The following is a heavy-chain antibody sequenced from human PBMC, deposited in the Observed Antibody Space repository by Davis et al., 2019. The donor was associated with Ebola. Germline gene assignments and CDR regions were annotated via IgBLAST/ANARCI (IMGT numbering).Heavy chain of an antibody. CDR3: ARGGRGLGFTDAFDI. CDR1: GYTFTSYY. Sequence: ASVKVSCKASGYTFTSYYMHWVRQAPGQGLEWMGIINPSGGSTSYAQKFQGRVTMTRDTSTSTVYMELSSLRSEDTAVYYCARGGRGLGFTDAFDIWGQGTMVTVSS. D-gene: IGHD3-16*01. V-gene: IGHV1-46*01. CDR2: INPSGGST. J-gene: IGHJ3*02.